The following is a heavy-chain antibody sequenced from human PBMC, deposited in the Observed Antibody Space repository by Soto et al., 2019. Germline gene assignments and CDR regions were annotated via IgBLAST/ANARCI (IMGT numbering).Heavy chain of an antibody. CDR1: GFTFSSYS. CDR2: ISSSSSYI. Sequence: EVQLVESGGGLVKPGGSLRLSCAASGFTFSSYSMNWVRQAPGKGLEWVSSISSSSSYIYYADSVEGRFTISRDNAKNSLYLQMNSLRAEDTAVYYCARDGGCSGGSCYDPYYFDYWGQGTLVTVSS. V-gene: IGHV3-21*01. D-gene: IGHD2-15*01. J-gene: IGHJ4*02. CDR3: ARDGGCSGGSCYDPYYFDY.